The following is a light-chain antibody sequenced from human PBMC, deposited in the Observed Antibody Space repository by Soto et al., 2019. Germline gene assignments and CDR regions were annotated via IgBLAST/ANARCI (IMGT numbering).Light chain of an antibody. Sequence: DIQMTQSPSTVSASVGDRVTITCRASQSISTWLYWYQQKPGKAPKLLIYAASSLQSGVPSRFSGSGSGTDFTLTISSLQPEDFATYHCQQSYSIPITFGQGTRLEIK. CDR2: AAS. CDR3: QQSYSIPIT. J-gene: IGKJ5*01. CDR1: QSISTW. V-gene: IGKV1-39*01.